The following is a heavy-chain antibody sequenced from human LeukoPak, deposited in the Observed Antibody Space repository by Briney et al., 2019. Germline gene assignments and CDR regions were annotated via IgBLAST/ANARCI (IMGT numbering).Heavy chain of an antibody. V-gene: IGHV4-34*09. CDR3: AREIRIVGATTGYFDY. Sequence: PSETLSLTCAVYGGSFSGYYWSWIRQPPGKGLEWIGEINHSGSTYYNPSLKSRVTISVDTSKNQFSLKLSSVTAADTAVYYCAREIRIVGATTGYFDYWGQGTLVTVSS. CDR1: GGSFSGYY. D-gene: IGHD1-26*01. J-gene: IGHJ4*02. CDR2: INHSGST.